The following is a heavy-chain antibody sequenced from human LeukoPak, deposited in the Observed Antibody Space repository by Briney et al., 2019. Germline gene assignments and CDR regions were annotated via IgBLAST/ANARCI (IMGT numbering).Heavy chain of an antibody. D-gene: IGHD6-6*01. Sequence: SETLSLTCTVSGGSISSDAYFWRWLRQHPGKGLEWIGYIYYSGSTYYNPSLKSRVTISVDTSKNQFSLKLSSVTAADTAVYYCARTSIATRHFDYWGQGTLVTVSS. V-gene: IGHV4-31*03. J-gene: IGHJ4*02. CDR3: ARTSIATRHFDY. CDR1: GGSISSDAYF. CDR2: IYYSGST.